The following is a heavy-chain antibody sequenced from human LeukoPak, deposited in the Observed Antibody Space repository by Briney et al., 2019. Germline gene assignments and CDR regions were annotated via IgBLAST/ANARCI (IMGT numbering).Heavy chain of an antibody. V-gene: IGHV4-59*01. CDR3: ARDVGATS. Sequence: GSLRLSCAASGFTFSSYAMSWVRQAPGKGLEWIGYIYYSGSTNYNPSLKSRVTISVDTSKNQFSLKLSSVTAADTAVYYCARDVGATSWGQGTLVTVSS. J-gene: IGHJ4*02. D-gene: IGHD1-26*01. CDR1: GFTFSSYA. CDR2: IYYSGST.